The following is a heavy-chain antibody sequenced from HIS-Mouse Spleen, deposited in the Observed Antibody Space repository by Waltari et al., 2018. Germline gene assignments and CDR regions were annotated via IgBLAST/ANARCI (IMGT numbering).Heavy chain of an antibody. D-gene: IGHD6-19*01. Sequence: QVTLRESGPALVKHTQTLTLTCTFSGFSLSTSGMCVSWIRQPPGKALEWLARIHWDDDKYYSTALKTRLTNSKDTSKNQVVLTMTNMDPVATATYYRERTAEGYSSGWYAFDYWGQGTLVTVSS. CDR1: GFSLSTSGMC. V-gene: IGHV2-70*15. CDR2: IHWDDDK. J-gene: IGHJ4*02. CDR3: ERTAEGYSSGWYAFDY.